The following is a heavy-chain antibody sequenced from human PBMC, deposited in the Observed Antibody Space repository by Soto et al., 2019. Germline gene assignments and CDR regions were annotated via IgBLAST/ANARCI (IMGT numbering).Heavy chain of an antibody. Sequence: SETLSLTCTVSGGSISSYYWSWIRQPPGKGLEWIGYIYYSGSTNYNPSLKSRVTISVDTSKNQFSLKLSSVTAADTAVYYCAREEYCTNGVCSGFEYWGQGTLVTVSS. V-gene: IGHV4-59*01. CDR1: GGSISSYY. J-gene: IGHJ4*02. CDR2: IYYSGST. D-gene: IGHD2-8*01. CDR3: AREEYCTNGVCSGFEY.